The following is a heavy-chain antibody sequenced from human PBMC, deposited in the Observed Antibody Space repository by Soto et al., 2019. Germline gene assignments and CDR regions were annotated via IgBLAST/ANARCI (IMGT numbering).Heavy chain of an antibody. J-gene: IGHJ4*02. CDR1: GLTFNNYG. Sequence: PCGSLRLSCAASGLTFNNYGMHWVRQAPGKGLEWVAVISYDGRNKYYGDSVKGRFTISRDNSKNTLYLQMNSLRAEDTAVYYCAKDQPFYCSGGSCGEQFDYWGQGTLVTVSS. CDR2: ISYDGRNK. V-gene: IGHV3-30*18. D-gene: IGHD2-15*01. CDR3: AKDQPFYCSGGSCGEQFDY.